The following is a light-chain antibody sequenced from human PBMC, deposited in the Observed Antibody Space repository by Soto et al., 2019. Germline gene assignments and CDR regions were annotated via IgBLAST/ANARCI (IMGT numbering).Light chain of an antibody. CDR2: DAS. CDR1: QSVSSY. CDR3: QQRSNWPPRCT. Sequence: EIVLTQSPATLSLPPGERATLSCRASQSVSSYLAWYQQKPGQAPRLLIYDASNRATGIPARFSGSGSGTDFTLTISSLESEDFAVYYCQQRSNWPPRCTFGQGTKVEIK. J-gene: IGKJ1*01. V-gene: IGKV3-11*01.